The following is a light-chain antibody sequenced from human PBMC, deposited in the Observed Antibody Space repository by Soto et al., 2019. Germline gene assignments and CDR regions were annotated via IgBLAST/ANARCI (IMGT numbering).Light chain of an antibody. J-gene: IGKJ2*01. Sequence: APRSLSASVGDAVPITCRASQIISTYLNWYQQKPGKAPKLLINAALTLQAGVPPRFSASGSGTDFTLTITGLQPEDFATYYCQESFSTLYTLGQGTKVDI. V-gene: IGKV1-39*01. CDR1: QIISTY. CDR2: AAL. CDR3: QESFSTLYT.